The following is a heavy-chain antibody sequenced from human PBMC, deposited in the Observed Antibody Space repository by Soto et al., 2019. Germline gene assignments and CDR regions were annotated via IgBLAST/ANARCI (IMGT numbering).Heavy chain of an antibody. D-gene: IGHD1-1*01. Sequence: DVQLVESGGGLIQPGESLRLSCAAFGLTISGKKYVAWVRQAPGKGLEWVSALYDVDGSFYADSVKGRFTTSSDSSKTTVYLQMNDLRPDDTAVYYCATWHEREPAYDVWGQGTTVTVAS. J-gene: IGHJ3*01. CDR2: LYDVDGS. CDR3: ATWHEREPAYDV. V-gene: IGHV3-53*01. CDR1: GLTISGKKY.